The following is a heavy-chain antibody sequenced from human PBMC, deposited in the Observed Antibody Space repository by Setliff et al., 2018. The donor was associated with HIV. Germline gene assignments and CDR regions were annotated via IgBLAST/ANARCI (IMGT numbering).Heavy chain of an antibody. J-gene: IGHJ4*02. CDR3: ARALGGSYPGSFDY. D-gene: IGHD1-26*01. V-gene: IGHV1-18*01. Sequence: ASVQVSCKASGYTFSSYGISWVRQAPGQGLEWMGWISAYNGNTNYAQKFQGRVTMTTDTSTSTAYMEVRSLRSDDTAVYYCARALGGSYPGSFDYWGQGTLVTVSS. CDR2: ISAYNGNT. CDR1: GYTFSSYG.